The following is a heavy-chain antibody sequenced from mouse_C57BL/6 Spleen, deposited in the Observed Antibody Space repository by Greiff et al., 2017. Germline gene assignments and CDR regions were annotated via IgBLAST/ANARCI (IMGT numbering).Heavy chain of an antibody. J-gene: IGHJ2*01. CDR1: GFNIKDYY. CDR2: IDPEDGET. D-gene: IGHD3-3*01. Sequence: VQLQQSGAELVKPGASVKLSCTASGFNIKDYYMHWVKQRTEQGLEWIGRIDPEDGETKYAPQFQGKATITADTASNTAYLQLSSLTSEDTAVYYCARGRGHYLDYWGQGTTLTVSS. CDR3: ARGRGHYLDY. V-gene: IGHV14-2*01.